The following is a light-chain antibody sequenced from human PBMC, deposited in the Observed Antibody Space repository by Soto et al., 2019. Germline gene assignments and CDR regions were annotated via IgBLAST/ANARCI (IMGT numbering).Light chain of an antibody. CDR2: AVT. CDR1: SSDIGGYNY. V-gene: IGLV2-14*01. CDR3: SSYSNRNTLVV. J-gene: IGLJ2*01. Sequence: QSALTQPASVSGSPGQSITISCTGTSSDIGGYNYVSWYQQHPGKVPKLLIFAVTDRPSGVSARFSGSKSGTTASLTISGLQAEDEADYYCSSYSNRNTLVVFGGGTKLTGL.